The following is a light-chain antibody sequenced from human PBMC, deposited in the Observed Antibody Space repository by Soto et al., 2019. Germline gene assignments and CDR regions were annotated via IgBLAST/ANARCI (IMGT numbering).Light chain of an antibody. CDR1: SSDVGGYNS. J-gene: IGLJ1*01. V-gene: IGLV2-14*03. CDR2: DVN. Sequence: QSALTQPASVSGSPGQSIAISCTGTSSDVGGYNSVSWYQHHPGKAPKLMIYDVNYRPSGISDRFSGSKSGNMASLTISGLQAEDEADYYCSSYTSSSTLVFGTGTKVTVL. CDR3: SSYTSSSTLV.